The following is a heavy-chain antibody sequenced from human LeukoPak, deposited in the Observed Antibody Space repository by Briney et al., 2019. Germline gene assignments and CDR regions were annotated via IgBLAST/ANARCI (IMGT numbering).Heavy chain of an antibody. CDR1: GFTFSSYS. CDR2: ISSSSSYI. J-gene: IGHJ4*02. CDR3: ASGYCSSTSCYYDYFDY. Sequence: GGSLRLSCAASGFTFSSYSMNWVRQAPGKGLEWVSSISSSSSYIYYADSVKGRFTISRDNAKNSLYLQMNRLRAEDTAVYYCASGYCSSTSCYYDYFDYWGQGTLVTVSS. V-gene: IGHV3-21*01. D-gene: IGHD2-2*01.